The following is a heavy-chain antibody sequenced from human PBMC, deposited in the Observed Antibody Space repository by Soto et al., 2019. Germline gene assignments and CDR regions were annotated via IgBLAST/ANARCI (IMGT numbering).Heavy chain of an antibody. CDR1: GGTFSSYA. D-gene: IGHD2-8*01. Sequence: EASVKVSCKASGGTFSSYAISWVRQAPGQGLEWMGGIIPVFGTPSYAQKFQGRVTIAADEATSTVYMELSSLRSEDTAVYYCARDERYCINGVCPYAMDVWGQGTTVTVSS. J-gene: IGHJ6*02. CDR2: IIPVFGTP. CDR3: ARDERYCINGVCPYAMDV. V-gene: IGHV1-69*13.